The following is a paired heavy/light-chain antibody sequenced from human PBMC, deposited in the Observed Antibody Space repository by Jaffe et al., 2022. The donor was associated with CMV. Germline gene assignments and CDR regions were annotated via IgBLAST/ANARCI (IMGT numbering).Light chain of an antibody. J-gene: IGKJ4*01. CDR2: WAS. Sequence: DIVMTQSPDSLAVSLGERATINCKSSQSVLYSSNNKIYLAWYQQKSGQPPKLLIYWASTRESGVPDRFSGSGSATDFSLTINSVQAEDVAVYYCQQYYKTPTFGGGTKVEIK. CDR1: QSVLYSSNNKIY. CDR3: QQYYKTPT. V-gene: IGKV4-1*01.
Heavy chain of an antibody. Sequence: EVQLLESGGGLVQPGGSLRLSCAASGFTFSSSFMSWVRQTPGKGLQWVSGISGTDPATYYADSVRGRFTISRDNSKNTLYLQMNSLRGEDTALYYCANSRPVSGGGYYFDYWGHGTLVTVSS. J-gene: IGHJ4*01. CDR2: ISGTDPAT. V-gene: IGHV3-23*01. D-gene: IGHD3-22*01. CDR3: ANSRPVSGGGYYFDY. CDR1: GFTFSSSF.